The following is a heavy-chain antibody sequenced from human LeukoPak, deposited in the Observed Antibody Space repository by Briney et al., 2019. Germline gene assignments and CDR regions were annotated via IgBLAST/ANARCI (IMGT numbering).Heavy chain of an antibody. V-gene: IGHV5-51*01. CDR1: GYSFTSYW. Sequence: GESLKISCKGSGYSFTSYWIGWVRQMPGKGLEWMGIIYPGDSDTRYSPSFQGQVTISADKFISTAYLQWSSLKASDTAMYYCARTTTVEGDAFDIWGQGTMVTVSS. D-gene: IGHD4-23*01. CDR3: ARTTTVEGDAFDI. CDR2: IYPGDSDT. J-gene: IGHJ3*02.